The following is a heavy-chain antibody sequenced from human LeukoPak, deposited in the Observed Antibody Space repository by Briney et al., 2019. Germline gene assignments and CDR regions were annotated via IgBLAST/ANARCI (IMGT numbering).Heavy chain of an antibody. CDR1: GGTFTNYV. CDR3: GRGFDGYYHYYMDV. D-gene: IGHD5-24*01. CDR2: IIPPFGTA. J-gene: IGHJ6*03. V-gene: IGHV1-69*05. Sequence: SVKVSCKASGGTFTNYVISWVRQAPGQGLEWMGGIIPPFGTANYAQKFQGRVTITTDESTSTACMELSSLRSEDTAVYYCGRGFDGYYHYYMDVWGKGTTVTVSS.